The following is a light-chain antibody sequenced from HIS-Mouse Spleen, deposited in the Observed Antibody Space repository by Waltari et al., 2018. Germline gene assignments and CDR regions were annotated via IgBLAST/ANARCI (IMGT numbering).Light chain of an antibody. Sequence: SSELTQDPAVSVALGQTVRITCQGASLRSSYASWYQQTPGQAPVRVIYGKNNRPSGIPDRFSGSSSGNTASLTITGAQAEDEADYYCNSRDSSGNHVVFGGGTKLTVL. J-gene: IGLJ2*01. CDR2: GKN. CDR3: NSRDSSGNHVV. CDR1: SLRSSY. V-gene: IGLV3-19*01.